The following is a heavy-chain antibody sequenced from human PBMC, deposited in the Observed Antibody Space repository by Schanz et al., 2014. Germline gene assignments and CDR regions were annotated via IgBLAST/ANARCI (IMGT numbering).Heavy chain of an antibody. CDR3: ARETTIITGGAFDV. CDR1: GYTFTSYD. CDR2: ISAFAAPT. Sequence: QVQLVQSGAEVKKPGASVKVSCKASGYTFTSYDINWVRQATGQGPAWMGWISAFAAPTDSAPTFPGRLIMTTDTSTTTFYTELRGLRSDYTAVYYFARETTIITGGAFDVWGQGTMVTVSS. D-gene: IGHD3-9*01. J-gene: IGHJ3*01. V-gene: IGHV1-18*01.